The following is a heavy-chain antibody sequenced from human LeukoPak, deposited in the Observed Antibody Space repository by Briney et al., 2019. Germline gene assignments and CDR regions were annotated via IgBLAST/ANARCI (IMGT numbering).Heavy chain of an antibody. CDR1: GYTLTELS. CDR2: FDPEDGET. V-gene: IGHV1-24*01. D-gene: IGHD3-22*01. Sequence: ASVKVSCKVSGYTLTELSMHWVRQAPGKGLEWMGGFDPEDGETIYVQKFQGRVTMTEDTSTDTAYMELSSLRSEDTAVYYCATTFAGGYYEASAFDIWGQGTMVTVSS. J-gene: IGHJ3*02. CDR3: ATTFAGGYYEASAFDI.